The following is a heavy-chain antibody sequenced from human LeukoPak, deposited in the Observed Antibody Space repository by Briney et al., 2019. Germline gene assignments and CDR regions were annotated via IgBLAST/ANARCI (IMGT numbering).Heavy chain of an antibody. Sequence: SETLSLTCTDPGGSISSYYWSWIRQPLGKGLEWIGYLYYSGSTNYNPSLKSRVTISVDTSKNQFSLKLSSVTAADTAVYYCARGPTRSITIFGVVIEDGMDVWGQGTTVTVSS. CDR1: GGSISSYY. J-gene: IGHJ6*02. D-gene: IGHD3-3*01. V-gene: IGHV4-59*01. CDR3: ARGPTRSITIFGVVIEDGMDV. CDR2: LYYSGST.